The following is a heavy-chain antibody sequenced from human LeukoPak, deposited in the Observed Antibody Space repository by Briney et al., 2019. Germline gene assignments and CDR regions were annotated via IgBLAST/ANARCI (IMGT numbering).Heavy chain of an antibody. D-gene: IGHD2-2*01. CDR2: ISGSGGST. CDR3: AKEYCSSTSCYFDTGDAFDI. CDR1: GFTFSSYA. Sequence: GGSLRLSCAASGFTFSSYAMSWVRQAPGKGLEWVSAISGSGGSTYYADSVKGRFTISRDNSKNTLYLQMNSLRAEDTAVYYCAKEYCSSTSCYFDTGDAFDIWGQGTMVTVSS. J-gene: IGHJ3*02. V-gene: IGHV3-23*01.